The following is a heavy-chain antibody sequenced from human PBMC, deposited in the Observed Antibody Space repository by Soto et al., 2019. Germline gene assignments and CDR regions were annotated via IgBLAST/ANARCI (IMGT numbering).Heavy chain of an antibody. CDR1: GLTFSHHA. D-gene: IGHD2-8*01. J-gene: IGHJ4*01. V-gene: IGHV3-23*01. Sequence: PGGSLRLSCITSGLTFSHHAMSWVRQAPGKGPEWVSTIDNAGVGTHYADSVKGRFTISRDNFRSTLDLQMNSLSAEDTALYYCVSWVSVYFDFWAQGTQVTVSS. CDR2: IDNAGVGT. CDR3: VSWVSVYFDF.